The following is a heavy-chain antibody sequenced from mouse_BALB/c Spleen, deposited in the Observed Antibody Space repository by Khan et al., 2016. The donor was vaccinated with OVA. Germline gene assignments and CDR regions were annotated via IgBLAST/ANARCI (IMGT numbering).Heavy chain of an antibody. CDR1: GYSITSDYA. J-gene: IGHJ2*01. Sequence: EVQLQESRPGLVKPSQSLSLTCTVTGYSITSDYAWNWIRQLPGNKLGWMGFISYSGNTKYNPSLKIRISVTPDTSKNHSFLQLNSVTTEDSATCYSARGYGGDFDYWGQGTTLTVSS. CDR2: ISYSGNT. CDR3: ARGYGGDFDY. D-gene: IGHD2-10*02. V-gene: IGHV3-2*02.